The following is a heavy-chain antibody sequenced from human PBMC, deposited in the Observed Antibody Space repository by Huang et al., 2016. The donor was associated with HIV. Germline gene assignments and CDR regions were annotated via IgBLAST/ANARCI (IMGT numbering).Heavy chain of an antibody. D-gene: IGHD3-10*01. CDR3: ARGPRLHYYGSGSYFGY. J-gene: IGHJ4*02. CDR1: GGSFSGYY. CDR2: INHSGSI. V-gene: IGHV4-34*01. Sequence: QVQLQQWGAGLLKPSETLSLTCAVYGGSFSGYYWSWIRQPPGKGLEWIGEINHSGSINHNPSLKSRVTISVDTSKNQISLKMRSVTAADTAVYFCARGPRLHYYGSGSYFGYWGQGTLVTVSS.